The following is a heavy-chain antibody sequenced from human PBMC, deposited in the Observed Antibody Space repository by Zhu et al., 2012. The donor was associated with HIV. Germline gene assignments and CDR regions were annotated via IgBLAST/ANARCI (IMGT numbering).Heavy chain of an antibody. J-gene: IGHJ4*02. D-gene: IGHD3-3*01. CDR2: IYYTAYT. V-gene: IGHV4-39*07. CDR3: ARLAGWSGWAGSYFDH. CDR1: RGSISDSTYY. Sequence: QVQLQESGPRLVQPSQALSLTCTVSRGSISDSTYYWGWIRQPPGKGLEWIGSIYYTAYTYQNPSLRSRLTMSIDTSQNHFSLKLTSVTAEDTAVYYCARLAGWSGWAGSYFDHWGQGIMVTVSP.